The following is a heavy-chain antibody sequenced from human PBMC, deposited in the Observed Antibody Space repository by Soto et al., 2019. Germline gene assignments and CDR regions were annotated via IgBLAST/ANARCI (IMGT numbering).Heavy chain of an antibody. Sequence: SVKVSCKASGRTFSSYTISWVRQAPGQGLEWMGRIIPILGIANYAQKFQGRVTITADNSTSTAYMELSRLRSEDTAVYYCARDRSGYDSYYYYYMDVWGKGTTVTVSS. V-gene: IGHV1-69*04. CDR2: IIPILGIA. D-gene: IGHD5-12*01. J-gene: IGHJ6*03. CDR3: ARDRSGYDSYYYYYMDV. CDR1: GRTFSSYT.